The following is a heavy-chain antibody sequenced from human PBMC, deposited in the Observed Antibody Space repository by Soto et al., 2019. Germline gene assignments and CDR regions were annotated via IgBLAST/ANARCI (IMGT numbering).Heavy chain of an antibody. D-gene: IGHD4-17*01. CDR3: AYGDHRDLHSFPTRRSSDL. J-gene: IGHJ2*01. Sequence: GKGLEWIGYIYRGGSTKYNPSLKSRLTMSADTSKNQFSLKLTSVTAADTAVFYCAYGDHRDLHSFPTRRSSDL. CDR2: IYRGGST. V-gene: IGHV4-59*01.